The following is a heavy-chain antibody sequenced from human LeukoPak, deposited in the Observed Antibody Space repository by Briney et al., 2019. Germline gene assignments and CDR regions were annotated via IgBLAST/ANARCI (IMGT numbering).Heavy chain of an antibody. V-gene: IGHV4-4*07. Sequence: SETLSLTCTVSGGSLSSYYWSWIRQPAGKGLEWIGRIYTSESTNYNPSLNSRVTMSVDTSKNQFSLKLTSVTAADTAVYYCARASDSCSGGSCYPDAFDIWGQGTVVTVSS. CDR2: IYTSEST. J-gene: IGHJ3*02. CDR3: ARASDSCSGGSCYPDAFDI. CDR1: GGSLSSYY. D-gene: IGHD2-15*01.